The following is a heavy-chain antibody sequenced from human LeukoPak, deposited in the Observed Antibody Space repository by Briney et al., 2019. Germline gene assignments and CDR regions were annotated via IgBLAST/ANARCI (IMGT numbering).Heavy chain of an antibody. V-gene: IGHV4-30-4*07. CDR2: IYYSGST. D-gene: IGHD3-22*01. CDR3: AREKLEGGSSGYSFQH. Sequence: SETLSLTCAVSGGSISSGGYSWSWIRQPPGKGLEWIGYIYYSGSTYYNPSLKSRVTISVDTSKNQFSLKLSSVTAADTAVYYCAREKLEGGSSGYSFQHWGQGTLVTVSS. J-gene: IGHJ1*01. CDR1: GGSISSGGYS.